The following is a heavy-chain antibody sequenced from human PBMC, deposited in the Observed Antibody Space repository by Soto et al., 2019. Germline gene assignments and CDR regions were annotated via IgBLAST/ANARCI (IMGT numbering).Heavy chain of an antibody. CDR1: GGSFSSGSYY. CDR2: IYYSGST. J-gene: IGHJ3*02. V-gene: IGHV4-61*01. CDR3: AREASHPRGALDI. Sequence: PYETLSLTCTVSGGSFSSGSYYWSWIRQPPGKGLEWIGYIYYSGSTNYNHSLKSRVTISVDTSKNQFSLKLSSVTAADTAVYYWAREASHPRGALDIWGQGTMVTVSS.